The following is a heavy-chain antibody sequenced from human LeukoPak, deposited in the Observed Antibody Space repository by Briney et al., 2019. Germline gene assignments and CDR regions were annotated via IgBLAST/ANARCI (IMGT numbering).Heavy chain of an antibody. D-gene: IGHD2-8*01. Sequence: GGSLRLSCAASGFTFSSYAMSWVRQVPGKGLEWVSGISGSGGSTYYADSVKGRFTISRDNSKNTLYLQMNSLRAEDTAVYYCAKGGVWYRYFDFWGQGTLVTVSS. CDR1: GFTFSSYA. V-gene: IGHV3-23*01. J-gene: IGHJ4*02. CDR2: ISGSGGST. CDR3: AKGGVWYRYFDF.